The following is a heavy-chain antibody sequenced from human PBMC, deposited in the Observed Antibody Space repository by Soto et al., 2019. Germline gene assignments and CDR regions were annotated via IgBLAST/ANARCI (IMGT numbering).Heavy chain of an antibody. V-gene: IGHV3-11*01. D-gene: IGHD3-3*01. J-gene: IGHJ4*02. CDR2: ISSSGSTI. CDR1: GFTFSDYY. Sequence: PGGSLRLSCAASGFTFSDYYMSWIRQAPGKGLEWVSYISSSGSTIYYADSVKGRFTISRDNAKNSLYLQMNSLRAEDTAVYYCARRRRYDFWSGYYLDYWGQGTLVTVSS. CDR3: ARRRRYDFWSGYYLDY.